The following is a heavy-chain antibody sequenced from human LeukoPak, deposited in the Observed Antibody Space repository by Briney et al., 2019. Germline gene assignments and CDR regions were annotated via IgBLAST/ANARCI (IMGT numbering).Heavy chain of an antibody. CDR1: GYTFTGYY. D-gene: IGHD2-2*01. V-gene: IGHV1-2*02. CDR2: INPNSGGT. Sequence: ASVKVSCKASGYTFTGYYMHWVRQAPGQGLEWMGWINPNSGGTNYAQKLQGRVTMTRDTSISTAYMELSRLRSDDTAVYYCARELDCSSTSCYRLWFDPWGQGTLVTVSS. J-gene: IGHJ5*02. CDR3: ARELDCSSTSCYRLWFDP.